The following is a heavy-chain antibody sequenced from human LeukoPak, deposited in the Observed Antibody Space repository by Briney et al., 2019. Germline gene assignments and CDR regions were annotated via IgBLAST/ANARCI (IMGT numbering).Heavy chain of an antibody. V-gene: IGHV1-8*01. J-gene: IGHJ4*02. Sequence: GASVKVSFKASGYPFPSYDINWGRPATGQGLEWMGWMNPNSGNTGYSQKFQGRVTMTRNTSISTAYMELSSLRSEDTAVNYCARGGLQSFDYWGQGTLVTVSS. CDR2: MNPNSGNT. CDR1: GYPFPSYD. CDR3: ARGGLQSFDY. D-gene: IGHD4-11*01.